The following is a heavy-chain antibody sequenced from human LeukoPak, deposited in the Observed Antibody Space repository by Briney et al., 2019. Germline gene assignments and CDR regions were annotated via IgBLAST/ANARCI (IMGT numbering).Heavy chain of an antibody. CDR1: GYSFTDYY. V-gene: IGHV1-69-2*01. Sequence: ASVKISCKVSGYSFTDYYMHWVQQAPGKGLEWMGLVDPEDGETIYAEKFQGRVTITAHTSTDTAYMELSSLRSEDTAVYYCATEGIAAAGAYDYWGQGTLVTVSS. J-gene: IGHJ4*02. D-gene: IGHD6-13*01. CDR2: VDPEDGET. CDR3: ATEGIAAAGAYDY.